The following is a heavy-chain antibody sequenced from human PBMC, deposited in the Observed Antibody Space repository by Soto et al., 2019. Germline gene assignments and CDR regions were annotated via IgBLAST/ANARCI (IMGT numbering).Heavy chain of an antibody. Sequence: PGGSLRLSCAASGFTFSSYAMSWVRQAPGKGLEWVSVIRSRGDRTYYADSVKGRFTISRDNSRNTLYMQMNSLSVEDTAVYYCAKQQGPGTPYYYAMVVWGQGTTVTVSS. J-gene: IGHJ6*02. CDR3: AKQQGPGTPYYYAMVV. V-gene: IGHV3-23*01. CDR2: IRSRGDRT. CDR1: GFTFSSYA. D-gene: IGHD1-1*01.